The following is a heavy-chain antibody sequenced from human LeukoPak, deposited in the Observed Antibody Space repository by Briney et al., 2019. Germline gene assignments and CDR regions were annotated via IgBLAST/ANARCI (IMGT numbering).Heavy chain of an antibody. J-gene: IGHJ4*02. Sequence: GGSLRLACAASGFTFSTYGMHWVRQAPGKGLEWVSTIDGPTFRTHYADSVMGRFTISRDNSKNTLYLQMNSLRAEDTAVYFCTTWVGAHFDFWGQGTPVTVSS. D-gene: IGHD1-26*01. CDR2: IDGPTFRT. CDR3: TTWVGAHFDF. CDR1: GFTFSTYG. V-gene: IGHV3-23*01.